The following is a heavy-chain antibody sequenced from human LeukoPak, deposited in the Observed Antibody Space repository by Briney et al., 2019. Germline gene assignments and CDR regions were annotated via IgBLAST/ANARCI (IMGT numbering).Heavy chain of an antibody. CDR1: GFTFSSYA. J-gene: IGHJ5*02. CDR3: ARKTWFGDL. V-gene: IGHV3-23*01. D-gene: IGHD3-10*01. CDR2: ISGSGGST. Sequence: TGGSLRLSCAASGFTFSSYAMSWVRQAPGEGLEWVSAISGSGGSTYYADSVKGRFTISRDNAKNSLYLQMNSLRAEDTAVYYCARKTWFGDLWGQGTLVTVSS.